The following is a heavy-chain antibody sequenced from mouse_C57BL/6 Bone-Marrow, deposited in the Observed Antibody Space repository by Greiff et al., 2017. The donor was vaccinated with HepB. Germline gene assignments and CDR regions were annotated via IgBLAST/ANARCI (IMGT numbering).Heavy chain of an antibody. V-gene: IGHV3-6*01. CDR2: ISYDGSN. CDR1: GYSITSGYY. Sequence: EVHLVESGPGLVKPSQSLSLTCSVTGYSITSGYYWNWIRQFPGNKLEWMGYISYDGSNNYNPSLKNRISITRDTSKNQFFLKLNSVTTEDTATYYCARVDYAMDYWGQGPSVTVSS. CDR3: ARVDYAMDY. J-gene: IGHJ4*01.